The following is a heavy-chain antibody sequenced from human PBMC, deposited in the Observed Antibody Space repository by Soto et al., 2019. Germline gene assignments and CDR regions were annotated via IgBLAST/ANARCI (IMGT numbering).Heavy chain of an antibody. CDR2: TSYDGNNK. J-gene: IGHJ4*02. V-gene: IGHV3-30*19. Sequence: QVQLVESGGGVVQPWTSLRLSCAASGFRFKSFVMHWVRQAPGKGLEWVAFTSYDGNNKDYGDSVKGRFTVSRDNSQNTLHLQMDFLRPEDTALYYCARWGTTGGFDLWAQGTLVSVSS. D-gene: IGHD3-16*01. CDR3: ARWGTTGGFDL. CDR1: GFRFKSFV.